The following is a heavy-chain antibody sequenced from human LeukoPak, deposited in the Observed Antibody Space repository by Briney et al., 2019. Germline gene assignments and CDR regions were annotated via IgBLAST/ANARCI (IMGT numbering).Heavy chain of an antibody. CDR1: GYTFTDYY. D-gene: IGHD2-15*01. CDR3: ARDAGYCTGGSCWYFDH. J-gene: IGHJ4*02. CDR2: INLNSGGT. Sequence: GAPVKVSCKASGYTFTDYYMHWVRQAPGQGLEWMGWINLNSGGTNFAQRFQGRVTMTRDTSISTAYMDLSRLISDDTAVYYCARDAGYCTGGSCWYFDHWGQGTLVTVSS. V-gene: IGHV1-2*02.